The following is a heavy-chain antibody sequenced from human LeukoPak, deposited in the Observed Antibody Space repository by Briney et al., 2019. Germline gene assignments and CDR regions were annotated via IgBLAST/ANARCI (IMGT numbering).Heavy chain of an antibody. CDR1: GASISSSPHY. CDR3: ARGYTSGSYGRGAFDF. D-gene: IGHD1-26*01. CDR2: LYYSGTT. V-gene: IGHV4-39*07. Sequence: SETLSLTCTVSGASISSSPHYWGWLRQAPGKGLEWIGTLYYSGTTFYKPSLKSRLTMSVDTSKNQFSLMLTSVTAADTAVYYCARGYTSGSYGRGAFDFWGQGTMVTVSS. J-gene: IGHJ3*01.